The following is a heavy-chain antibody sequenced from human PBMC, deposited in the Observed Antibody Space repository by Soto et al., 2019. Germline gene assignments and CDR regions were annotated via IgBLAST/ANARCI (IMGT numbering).Heavy chain of an antibody. Sequence: EVQLLESGGGLVQPGGSLRLSCAASGFTFSSYAMSWVRQAPGKGLEWVSAISGSGGSTFYADSVKGRFTISRDTSKNTLLLQMNGLRAEDTAVYYCAKDRGRGYDWFDSWGQGTLVTVSS. CDR3: AKDRGRGYDWFDS. CDR1: GFTFSSYA. J-gene: IGHJ5*01. CDR2: ISGSGGST. D-gene: IGHD5-12*01. V-gene: IGHV3-23*01.